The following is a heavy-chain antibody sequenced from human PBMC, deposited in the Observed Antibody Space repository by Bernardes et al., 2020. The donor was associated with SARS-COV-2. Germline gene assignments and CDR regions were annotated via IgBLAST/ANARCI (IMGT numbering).Heavy chain of an antibody. CDR2: INWNGGST. V-gene: IGHV3-20*01. Sequence: GVLRLSCAASGFTFDDYGMSWVRQAPGKGLEWVSGINWNGGSTGYADSVKGRFTISRDNAKNSLYLQMNSLRAEDTALYHCVRIAVAGTLYYFDYWGQGTLVTVSS. D-gene: IGHD6-19*01. CDR1: GFTFDDYG. CDR3: VRIAVAGTLYYFDY. J-gene: IGHJ4*02.